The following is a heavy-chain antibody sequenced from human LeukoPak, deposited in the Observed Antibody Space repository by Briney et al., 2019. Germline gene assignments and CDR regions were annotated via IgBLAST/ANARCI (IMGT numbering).Heavy chain of an antibody. J-gene: IGHJ6*03. Sequence: GGSLRLSCAASGFIVSGTYMTWVRQAPGKGLECVSIIYSGGDTYYTDSVKGRFSVSRDNAKNSLYLQMNTLRAEDTAVYYCARDLVWFGEPKGYYNYMDVWGKGTTVTVSS. CDR2: IYSGGDT. D-gene: IGHD3-10*01. CDR1: GFIVSGTY. CDR3: ARDLVWFGEPKGYYNYMDV. V-gene: IGHV3-53*01.